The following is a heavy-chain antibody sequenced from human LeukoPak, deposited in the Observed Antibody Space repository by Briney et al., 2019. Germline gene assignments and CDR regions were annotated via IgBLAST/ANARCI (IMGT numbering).Heavy chain of an antibody. CDR2: IRGSGGST. J-gene: IGHJ4*02. Sequence: PGGSLRLSCAASGFTFSSYAMSWVRQAPGKGLEWVSDIRGSGGSTYYADSVKGRFTISRDNSKNTLYSQMNSLRAEDTAVYYCAKGYDINYFDYWGQGTLVTVSS. D-gene: IGHD3-9*01. V-gene: IGHV3-23*01. CDR3: AKGYDINYFDY. CDR1: GFTFSSYA.